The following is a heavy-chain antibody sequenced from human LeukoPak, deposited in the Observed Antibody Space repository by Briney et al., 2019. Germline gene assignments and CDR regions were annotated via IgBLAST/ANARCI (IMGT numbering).Heavy chain of an antibody. Sequence: SETLSLTCAVSGYSISSGYYWVWIRQPPGKGLEWIATIFHSGSTYFNPSLQSRVTISLDTSKNQFSLKLSSVTAADTALHYCARGDVYSSASDYWGQGTLVTVSS. CDR3: ARGDVYSSASDY. CDR1: GYSISSGYY. D-gene: IGHD6-19*01. J-gene: IGHJ4*02. CDR2: IFHSGST. V-gene: IGHV4-38-2*01.